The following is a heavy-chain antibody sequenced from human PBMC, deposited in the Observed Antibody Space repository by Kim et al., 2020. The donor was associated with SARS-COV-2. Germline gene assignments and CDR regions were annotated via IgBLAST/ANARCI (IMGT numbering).Heavy chain of an antibody. CDR1: GFTFSSYS. Sequence: GGSLRLSCAASGFTFSSYSMNWVRQAPGKGLEWVSSISSSSSYIYYADSVKGRFTISRDNAKNSLYLQMNSLRAEDTAVYYCARERGDYLPGFWSGYCFDYWGQGTLVTVSS. CDR3: ARERGDYLPGFWSGYCFDY. V-gene: IGHV3-21*01. D-gene: IGHD3-3*01. CDR2: ISSSSSYI. J-gene: IGHJ4*02.